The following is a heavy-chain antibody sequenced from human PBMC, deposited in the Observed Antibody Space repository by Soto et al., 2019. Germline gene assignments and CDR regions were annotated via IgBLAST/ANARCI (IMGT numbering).Heavy chain of an antibody. CDR2: IYYSGST. CDR1: GGSISSYY. CDR3: ARQGPDYYGSGSYYNYFDY. D-gene: IGHD3-10*01. V-gene: IGHV4-59*08. J-gene: IGHJ4*02. Sequence: QVQLQESGPGLVKPSETLSLTCTVSGGSISSYYWSWIRQPPGKGLEWIGYIYYSGSTNYNPSLKSRVTISVDTSKNQFSLKLSSVTAADTAVYYCARQGPDYYGSGSYYNYFDYWGQGTLVTVSS.